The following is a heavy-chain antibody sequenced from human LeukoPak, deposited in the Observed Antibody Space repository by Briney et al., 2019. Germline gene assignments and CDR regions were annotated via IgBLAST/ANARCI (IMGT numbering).Heavy chain of an antibody. Sequence: GASVKVSCKASGYTFTSYDINWVRQATGQGLEWMGWMNPNSGNTGYAQKFQGRVTMTRNTSISTAYMELSSLRSEDTAVYYCARGQGSSSWYYYYYYGMDVWGQGTTVTVSS. CDR2: MNPNSGNT. CDR3: ARGQGSSSWYYYYYYGMDV. CDR1: GYTFTSYD. D-gene: IGHD6-13*01. J-gene: IGHJ6*02. V-gene: IGHV1-8*01.